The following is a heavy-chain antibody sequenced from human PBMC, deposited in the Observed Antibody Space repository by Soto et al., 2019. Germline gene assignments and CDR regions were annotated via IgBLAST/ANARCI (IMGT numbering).Heavy chain of an antibody. V-gene: IGHV3-48*03. Sequence: PGGSLRLSCVASGFTFNNYEINWVRQAPGKGMEWVSYXXSXXSXXXXXDXXXGRFTISRDNAKSSLSLQMDSLRAEDTAVYYCARGFTYSGSYPVGHWAQGTLVTASS. CDR2: XXSXXSXX. CDR3: ARGFTYSGSYPVGH. CDR1: GFTFNNYE. J-gene: IGHJ4*02. D-gene: IGHD1-26*01.